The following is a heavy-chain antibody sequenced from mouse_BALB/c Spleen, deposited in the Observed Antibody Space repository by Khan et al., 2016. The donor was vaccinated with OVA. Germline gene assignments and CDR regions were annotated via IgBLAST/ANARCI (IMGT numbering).Heavy chain of an antibody. CDR2: ISYSGST. Sequence: EVQLQESGPGLVKPSLSLSLTCTVTGYSITSDYAWNWIRQFPGNKLEWMGFISYSGSTSYNPSLKSRISITRDTSKNQFFLQLKSVTTEDTATYDCARDGSRYNYAMDHWGQGTSVTVSS. J-gene: IGHJ4*01. D-gene: IGHD2-3*01. CDR1: GYSITSDYA. V-gene: IGHV3-2*02. CDR3: ARDGSRYNYAMDH.